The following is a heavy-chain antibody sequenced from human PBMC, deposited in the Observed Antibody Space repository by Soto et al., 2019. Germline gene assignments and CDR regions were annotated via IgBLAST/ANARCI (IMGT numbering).Heavy chain of an antibody. Sequence: GGSLRLSCAASAFTFKNHWMHWVRQVPGKGPVWVSRINGDGSFTSYADAVKGRFTISRDNAKNTLSLQMNSLRAEDTAVYYCARVKLLWFGESYGMDVWGQGTTVTVSS. J-gene: IGHJ6*02. V-gene: IGHV3-74*01. CDR1: AFTFKNHW. CDR3: ARVKLLWFGESYGMDV. CDR2: INGDGSFT. D-gene: IGHD3-10*01.